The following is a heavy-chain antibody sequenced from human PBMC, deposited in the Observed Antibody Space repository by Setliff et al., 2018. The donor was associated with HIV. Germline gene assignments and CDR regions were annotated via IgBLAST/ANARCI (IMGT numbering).Heavy chain of an antibody. CDR3: ARGTWLTVVGAFDI. Sequence: SETLSLTCNVSGVSITSYYWSWIRQPAGKGLEWIGHMFTSGRTNYNPSLKSRVTVSVDTSKNQFSLNLSSVTAADTAVYYCARGTWLTVVGAFDIWGQGTMVTVSS. D-gene: IGHD4-17*01. J-gene: IGHJ3*02. CDR1: GVSITSYY. CDR2: MFTSGRT. V-gene: IGHV4-4*07.